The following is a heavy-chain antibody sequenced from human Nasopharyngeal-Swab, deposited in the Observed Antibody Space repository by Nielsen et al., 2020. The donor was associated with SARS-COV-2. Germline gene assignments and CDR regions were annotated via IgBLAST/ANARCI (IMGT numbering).Heavy chain of an antibody. CDR1: GFTFSSYG. V-gene: IGHV3-30*02. CDR2: IRYDGSNK. CDR3: AKDGDRDGYGDFCLDY. Sequence: GGSLRLSCAASGFTFSSYGMHWVRQAPGKGLEWVAFIRYDGSNKYYADSVKGRFTISRDNSKNTLYLQMNSLRAEDTAVHYCAKDGDRDGYGDFCLDYWGQGTLVTVSS. J-gene: IGHJ4*02. D-gene: IGHD4-17*01.